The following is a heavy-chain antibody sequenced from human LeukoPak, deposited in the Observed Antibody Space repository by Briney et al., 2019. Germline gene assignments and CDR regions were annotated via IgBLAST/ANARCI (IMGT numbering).Heavy chain of an antibody. J-gene: IGHJ4*02. CDR1: GFTFSSYA. D-gene: IGHD1-26*01. CDR2: ISGSGGST. CDR3: AKEELEGAHESNFDY. V-gene: IGHV3-23*01. Sequence: GGFLRLSCAASGFTFSSYATSWVRQAPGKGLEWVSAISGSGGSTYYADSVKGRFTISRDNSKNTLYLQMNSLRAEDTAVYYCAKEELEGAHESNFDYWGQGTLVTVSS.